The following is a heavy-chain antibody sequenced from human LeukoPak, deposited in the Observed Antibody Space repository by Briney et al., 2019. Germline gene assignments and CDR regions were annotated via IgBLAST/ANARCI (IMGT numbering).Heavy chain of an antibody. Sequence: SETLSLTCAVYGGSFSGYYWSWIRQPPGKGLEWIGEINHSGSTNYNPSLKSRVIIPVDTSKNQFSLKLSSVTAADTAVYYCARGGIAVAGMGFDYWGQGTLVTVSS. CDR1: GGSFSGYY. V-gene: IGHV4-34*01. J-gene: IGHJ4*02. CDR3: ARGGIAVAGMGFDY. D-gene: IGHD6-19*01. CDR2: INHSGST.